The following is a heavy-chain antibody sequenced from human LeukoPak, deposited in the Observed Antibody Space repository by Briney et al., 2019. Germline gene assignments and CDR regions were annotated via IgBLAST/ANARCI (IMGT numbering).Heavy chain of an antibody. V-gene: IGHV1-3*01. CDR1: GSPFTPYA. CDR2: INAGNYDT. Sequence: VSVKASCKPSGSPFTPYAMHWVREAPGQRLEGMGWINAGNYDTKYSQKFQGRVTNTRDTSASTAYMELSSLRSEDTAVYDCAGLYCSGSPWGQGTLVTV. J-gene: IGHJ1*01. CDR3: AGLYCSGSP. D-gene: IGHD6-19*01.